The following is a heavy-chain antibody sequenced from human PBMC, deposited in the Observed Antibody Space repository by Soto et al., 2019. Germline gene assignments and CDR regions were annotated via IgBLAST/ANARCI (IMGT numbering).Heavy chain of an antibody. V-gene: IGHV5-51*01. J-gene: IGHJ6*02. CDR1: GYRFSSYW. CDR2: IYPGDSDT. D-gene: IGHD2-8*01. CDR3: ARQGSNGAYYYYGMDV. Sequence: GESLKISCEGSGYRFSSYWIAWVRQMPGKGLEWMGIIYPGDSDTIYCPSFQGQVTFSADKSTNTAYLQWSSLKASDTAMYYCARQGSNGAYYYYGMDVWGQGTTVTVSS.